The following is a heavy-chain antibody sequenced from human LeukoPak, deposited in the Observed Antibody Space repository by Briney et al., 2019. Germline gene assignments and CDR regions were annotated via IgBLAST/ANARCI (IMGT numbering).Heavy chain of an antibody. CDR3: ARVRRYFDWFAYYYYYYMDV. V-gene: IGHV4-38-2*02. J-gene: IGHJ6*03. CDR1: GYSISSGYY. D-gene: IGHD3-9*01. CDR2: IYHSGST. Sequence: SETLSLTCTVSGYSISSGYYWGWIRQPPGKGLEWIGSIYHSGSTNYNPSLKSRVTISVDTSKNQFSLKLSSVTAADTAVYYCARVRRYFDWFAYYYYYYMDVWGKGTTVTISS.